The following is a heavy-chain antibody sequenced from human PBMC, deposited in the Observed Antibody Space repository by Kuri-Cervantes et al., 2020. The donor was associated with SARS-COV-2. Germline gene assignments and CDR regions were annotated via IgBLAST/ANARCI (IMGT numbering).Heavy chain of an antibody. Sequence: SGPTLVKPTQTLTLTCTFSGFSLSTSGMCVSWIRQPPGKALEWLALIDWDDDKYYSTSLKTRLTISKDTSKNQVVLTMTNMDPVDTATYHCARIRDLVGATTDYHYYYGMDVWGQGTTVTVSS. D-gene: IGHD1-26*01. CDR1: GFSLSTSGMC. CDR2: IDWDDDK. CDR3: ARIRDLVGATTDYHYYYGMDV. V-gene: IGHV2-70*01. J-gene: IGHJ6*02.